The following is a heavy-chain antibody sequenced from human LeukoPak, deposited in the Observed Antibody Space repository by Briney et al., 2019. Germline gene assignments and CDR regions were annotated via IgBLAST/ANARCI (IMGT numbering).Heavy chain of an antibody. J-gene: IGHJ6*02. D-gene: IGHD3-10*01. CDR3: ARREGRYYYGSGSYYRYYYGMDV. Sequence: SETLSLTCAVYGGSFSGYYWSWIRQPPGKGLEWIGEINHSGSTNYNPSLKSRVTISVDTSKNQFSLKLSSVTAADTAVYYCARREGRYYYGSGSYYRYYYGMDVWGQGTTVTVSS. CDR1: GGSFSGYY. CDR2: INHSGST. V-gene: IGHV4-34*01.